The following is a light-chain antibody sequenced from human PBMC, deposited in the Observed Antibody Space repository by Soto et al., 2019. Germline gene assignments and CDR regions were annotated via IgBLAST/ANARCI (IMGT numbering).Light chain of an antibody. V-gene: IGKV3-11*01. J-gene: IGKJ3*01. CDR3: QQRFNWPRT. CDR2: DVS. CDR1: QSVSSY. Sequence: EIVLTQSPATLSLPPGERATLSCRASQSVSSYLGWYQQKPGQAPRLLIYDVSNRATGIPARFSGSGSGTDFTLTISSLEPEDFAVYYCQQRFNWPRTFGPGTKVDIK.